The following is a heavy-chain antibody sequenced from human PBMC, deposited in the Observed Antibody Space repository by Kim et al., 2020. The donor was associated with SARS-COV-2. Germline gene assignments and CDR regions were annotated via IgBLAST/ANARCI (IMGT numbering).Heavy chain of an antibody. V-gene: IGHV3-30*18. CDR1: GFGFNNYG. J-gene: IGHJ6*02. D-gene: IGHD3-16*01. CDR2: ISDEGSKK. Sequence: GGSLRLSCAASGFGFNNYGMNWVRQAPGKGLEWVAFISDEGSKKYYADSLKGRFTISRDDSKNTLYLQMNSLTPEDTAVYYCAKQGYIIMRTYFCGMDLWGQGTPVTVSS. CDR3: AKQGYIIMRTYFCGMDL.